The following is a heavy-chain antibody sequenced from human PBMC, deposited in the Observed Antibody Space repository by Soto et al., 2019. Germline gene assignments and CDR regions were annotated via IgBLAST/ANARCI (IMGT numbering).Heavy chain of an antibody. CDR1: GGTFSSYA. J-gene: IGHJ3*02. D-gene: IGHD3-22*01. CDR3: ARGAGYYDSSGYYYRAFDI. CDR2: IIPIVGTA. Sequence: QVQQVQSGAEVKKPGSSVKVSCKASGGTFSSYAISWVRQAPGQGLEWMGGIIPIVGTANYAQKLQGRVTITADEYTRTAYMELRSLRSEDTAVYYCARGAGYYDSSGYYYRAFDIWGQGTMVTVSS. V-gene: IGHV1-69*01.